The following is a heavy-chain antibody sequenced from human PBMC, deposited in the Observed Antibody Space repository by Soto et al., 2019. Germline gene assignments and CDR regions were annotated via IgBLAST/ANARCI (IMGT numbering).Heavy chain of an antibody. V-gene: IGHV3-30*18. CDR2: ISYDGSNK. Sequence: GGSLRLSCAASGFTFSSYGMHWVRQAPGKGLEWVAVISYDGSNKYYADSVKGRFTISRDNSKNTLYLQMNSLRAEDTAVYYCAKKDSSGYSYYFDYWGQGTLVTVSS. J-gene: IGHJ4*02. CDR1: GFTFSSYG. D-gene: IGHD3-22*01. CDR3: AKKDSSGYSYYFDY.